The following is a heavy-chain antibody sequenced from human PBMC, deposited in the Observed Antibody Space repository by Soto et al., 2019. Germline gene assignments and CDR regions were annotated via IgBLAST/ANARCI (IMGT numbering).Heavy chain of an antibody. CDR1: GGTFSSYA. D-gene: IGHD5-18*01. CDR3: ARDRTAMVNPSYYYSGMDV. J-gene: IGHJ6*02. V-gene: IGHV1-69*13. Sequence: SVKVSCKASGGTFSSYAISWVRQAPGQGLEWMGGIIPIFGTANYAQKFQGRVTITADESTSTAYMELSSLRSEDTAVYYCARDRTAMVNPSYYYSGMDVWGQGPRVTVSS. CDR2: IIPIFGTA.